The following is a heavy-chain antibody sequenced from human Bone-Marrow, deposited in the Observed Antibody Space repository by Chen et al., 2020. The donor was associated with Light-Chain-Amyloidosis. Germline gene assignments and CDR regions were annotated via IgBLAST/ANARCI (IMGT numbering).Heavy chain of an antibody. D-gene: IGHD6-19*01. Sequence: QLQLQESGPGLVKPSETLSLTCTVSDGSINSGDYYWGWLRQSPGKGLEWIVSIYYSGAAFYNPSLRSRVTISLDTSKNLLSLRLTSVTAADTAVYYCSIRIAVPGANEETWGQGTLVTVSS. CDR1: DGSINSGDYY. CDR2: IYYSGAA. V-gene: IGHV4-39*02. J-gene: IGHJ5*02. CDR3: SIRIAVPGANEET.